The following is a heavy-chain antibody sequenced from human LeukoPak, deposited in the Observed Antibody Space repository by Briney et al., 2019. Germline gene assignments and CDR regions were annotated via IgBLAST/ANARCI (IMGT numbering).Heavy chain of an antibody. D-gene: IGHD4/OR15-4a*01. CDR2: IIDSGKTV. V-gene: IGHV3-48*01. Sequence: GGSLRLSCAASGFTFISYTMNWVRQAPGKGLEWIAYIIDSGKTVYCADSVKGRFTISRDNAKNSLYLQMNSLRAEDTAVYYCARADSTMVVWYFGYWGQGALVTVSS. CDR1: GFTFISYT. CDR3: ARADSTMVVWYFGY. J-gene: IGHJ4*02.